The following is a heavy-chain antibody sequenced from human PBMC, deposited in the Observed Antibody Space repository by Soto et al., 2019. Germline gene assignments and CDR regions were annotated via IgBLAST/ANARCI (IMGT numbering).Heavy chain of an antibody. J-gene: IGHJ4*02. V-gene: IGHV4-61*01. CDR3: APSTYHYDISGNRKPIDFDS. CDR2: IYYTGSI. D-gene: IGHD3-22*01. CDR1: VVSVISVLDY. Sequence: KSSGTRCLTCAVSVVSVISVLDYGSFIRQPPGKGLEGIGNIYYTGSINYKSSLKSRGTISLDTHRNQFSLQLSSVTAADTAVYFRAPSTYHYDISGNRKPIDFDSWGQGPLLTXSS.